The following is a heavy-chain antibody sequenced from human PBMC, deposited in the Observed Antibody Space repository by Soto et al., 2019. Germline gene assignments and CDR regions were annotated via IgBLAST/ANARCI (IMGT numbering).Heavy chain of an antibody. CDR3: ARDFFATGTNGDYSYYGMEV. D-gene: IGHD1-1*01. CDR2: IYYSGST. CDR1: GGSISSGGYY. V-gene: IGHV4-31*03. Sequence: SETLSLTCTVSGGSISSGGYYWSWIRQHPWKGLEWIGYIYYSGSTYYNPSLKGRVTISVDTSKNQFSLKLSSVTAAATAVYYCARDFFATGTNGDYSYYGMEVWGQGTLHNVSS. J-gene: IGHJ6*01.